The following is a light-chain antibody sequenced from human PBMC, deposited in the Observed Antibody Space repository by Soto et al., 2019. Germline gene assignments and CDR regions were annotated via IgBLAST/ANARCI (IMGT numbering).Light chain of an antibody. CDR1: QSVNSR. CDR3: QQYGSSSWT. J-gene: IGKJ1*01. CDR2: GAS. V-gene: IGKV3-20*01. Sequence: DMVLTRSPGHLPWCLGKKAKRVCWASQSVNSRLAWYQHKPGQAPRLLISGASSRATGIPDRFSGSGSATDFTLTIRRLEPGDFAVYYCQQYGSSSWTFGQGTKVDIK.